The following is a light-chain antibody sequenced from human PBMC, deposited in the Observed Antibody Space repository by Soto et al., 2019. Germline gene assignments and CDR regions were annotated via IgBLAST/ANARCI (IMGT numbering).Light chain of an antibody. V-gene: IGKV3-20*01. J-gene: IGKJ1*01. CDR3: QQYSSSPRT. CDR1: QSVISTY. CDR2: GAS. Sequence: EMVLAQSPGTLSLSPGERATLCCRASQSVISTYLAWYQVKPGQAPRVLIHGASSRATGIPDRFNGSGSGTDFTFTISRLEPEDFAVYYCQQYSSSPRTFGQGTKVDI.